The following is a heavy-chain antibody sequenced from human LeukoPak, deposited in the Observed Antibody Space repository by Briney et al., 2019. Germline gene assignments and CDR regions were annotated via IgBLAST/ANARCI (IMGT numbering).Heavy chain of an antibody. J-gene: IGHJ3*02. Sequence: SETLSLTCTVSSGPMFTHFWSWVRQPPGKGLEWIGYVYNRGSTIYNASLESRVTISVDTYTNQFSLKLGSVTAADTAVYYCAREMGGYSRFAFDIGGQGTVVTVSP. CDR1: SGPMFTHF. CDR3: AREMGGYSRFAFDI. CDR2: VYNRGST. D-gene: IGHD6-13*01. V-gene: IGHV4-59*11.